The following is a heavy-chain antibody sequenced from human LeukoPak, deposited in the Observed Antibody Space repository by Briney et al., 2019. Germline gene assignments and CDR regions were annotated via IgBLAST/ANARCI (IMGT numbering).Heavy chain of an antibody. CDR1: GGSMNTYY. J-gene: IGHJ4*02. Sequence: PSETLSLTCTVSGGSMNTYYWTWIRQPPGKGLEWIGYIYYSGSTNYNPSLKSRVTISVDTSKNQFSLKLSSVTAADTAVYYCARAEYYYDSSGFDYWGQGTLVTVSS. V-gene: IGHV4-59*01. CDR2: IYYSGST. D-gene: IGHD3-22*01. CDR3: ARAEYYYDSSGFDY.